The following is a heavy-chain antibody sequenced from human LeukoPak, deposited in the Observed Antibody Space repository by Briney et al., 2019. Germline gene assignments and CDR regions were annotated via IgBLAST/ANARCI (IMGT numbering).Heavy chain of an antibody. CDR1: GFTFSSYW. J-gene: IGHJ4*02. CDR3: ARLLPVAGTDC. Sequence: GGSLRLSCAASGFTFSSYWLHWVRQAPGKGLVWVSRINSDGSSTSYADSVKGRFTISRDNAKNTLYLQMNSLRAEDTAVYYCARLLPVAGTDCWGQGTLVTVSS. V-gene: IGHV3-74*01. CDR2: INSDGSST. D-gene: IGHD6-19*01.